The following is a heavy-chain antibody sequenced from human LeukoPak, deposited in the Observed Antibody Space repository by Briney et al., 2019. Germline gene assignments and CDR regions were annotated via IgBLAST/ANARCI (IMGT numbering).Heavy chain of an antibody. CDR3: ARGDYETHGYQTR. J-gene: IGHJ4*02. CDR2: INTNTGNP. CDR1: GYIFTSYV. D-gene: IGHD3-22*01. Sequence: GASVKVSCKASGYIFTSYVLHWVRQAPGQGPEWMGWINTNTGNPTYAQGFTGRFVFSLDTSVSTAYLQISSLKADDTAMYYCARGDYETHGYQTRWGQGTLVTVSS. V-gene: IGHV7-4-1*02.